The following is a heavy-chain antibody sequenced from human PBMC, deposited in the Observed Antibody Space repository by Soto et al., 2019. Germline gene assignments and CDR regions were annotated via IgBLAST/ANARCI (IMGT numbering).Heavy chain of an antibody. CDR1: GYTFTSYG. CDR2: ISAHNGKT. Sequence: QVHLVQSGAEVKKPGASVKVSCKASGYTFTSYGITWVRQAPGQGLEWMGWISAHNGKTDYAQKLQGRVIVTRDTSPSTAYMELRSLRSDDTAVYYCARGRYGDYWGQGALVTVSS. J-gene: IGHJ4*02. V-gene: IGHV1-18*01. D-gene: IGHD1-1*01. CDR3: ARGRYGDY.